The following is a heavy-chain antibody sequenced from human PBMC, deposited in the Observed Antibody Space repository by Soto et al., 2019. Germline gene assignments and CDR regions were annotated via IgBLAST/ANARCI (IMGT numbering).Heavy chain of an antibody. CDR3: ARDRDRDGYNRFDY. CDR1: GGTFSSYA. Sequence: ASVKVSCKASGGTFSSYAISWVRQAPGQGLEWMGGIIPIFGTANYAQKFQGRVTITADESTSTAYMELSSLRSEDTAVYYCARDRDRDGYNRFDYWGQGTLVTVSS. D-gene: IGHD5-12*01. J-gene: IGHJ4*02. CDR2: IIPIFGTA. V-gene: IGHV1-69*13.